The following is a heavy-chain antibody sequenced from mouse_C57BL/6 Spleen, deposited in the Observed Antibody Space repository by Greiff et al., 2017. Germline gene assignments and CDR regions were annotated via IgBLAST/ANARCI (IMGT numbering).Heavy chain of an antibody. CDR3: SREGHIFLLGDY. Sequence: VKLMESGAELVKPGASVKISCKASGYAFSSYWMNWVKQRPGKGLEWIGQIYPGDGDTNYNGKFKGKDTLTADKSSSTAYMQLSSLTSEDSAVYFCSREGHIFLLGDYWGQGTTLTVSS. D-gene: IGHD2-1*01. CDR1: GYAFSSYW. J-gene: IGHJ2*01. V-gene: IGHV1-80*01. CDR2: IYPGDGDT.